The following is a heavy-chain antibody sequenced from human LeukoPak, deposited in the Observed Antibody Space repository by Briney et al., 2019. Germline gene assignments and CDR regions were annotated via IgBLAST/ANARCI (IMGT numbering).Heavy chain of an antibody. D-gene: IGHD2-15*01. CDR3: ARGRGGGGSSNNWFDP. Sequence: SETLSLTCTVSGGSISSYYWSWIRQPPGKGLEWIGYIYYSGSTNYNPSLKSRVTISVDTSKNQFSLKLSSVTAADTAVYYCARGRGGGGSSNNWFDPWGQGTPVTVSS. J-gene: IGHJ5*02. V-gene: IGHV4-59*01. CDR1: GGSISSYY. CDR2: IYYSGST.